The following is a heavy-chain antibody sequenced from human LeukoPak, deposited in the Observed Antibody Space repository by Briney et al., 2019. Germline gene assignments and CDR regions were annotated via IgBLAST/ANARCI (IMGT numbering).Heavy chain of an antibody. Sequence: GGSLRLSCAASGFTYHNYALSWVRQAPGKGLEWVSAISGRGGSTYYADSVTGRFTISRDNSNNTVFLQMNSLRAEDTAVYYCAKALGGDEPPPNDGFDLWGQGTMVTVSS. CDR3: AKALGGDEPPPNDGFDL. V-gene: IGHV3-23*01. J-gene: IGHJ3*01. CDR2: ISGRGGST. CDR1: GFTYHNYA. D-gene: IGHD2-21*02.